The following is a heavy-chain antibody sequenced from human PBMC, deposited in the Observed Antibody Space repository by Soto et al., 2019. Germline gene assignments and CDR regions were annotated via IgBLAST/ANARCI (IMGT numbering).Heavy chain of an antibody. Sequence: ASVKVSCKASGYTFTSYDINWVRQATGQGLEWMGWMNPNSGNTGYAQKFQGRVTMTRNTSISTAYMELSSLRSEDTAVYYCARGSTYYDFWSGYSLNWFDPWGQGTLVTVSS. D-gene: IGHD3-3*01. CDR3: ARGSTYYDFWSGYSLNWFDP. CDR1: GYTFTSYD. J-gene: IGHJ5*02. CDR2: MNPNSGNT. V-gene: IGHV1-8*01.